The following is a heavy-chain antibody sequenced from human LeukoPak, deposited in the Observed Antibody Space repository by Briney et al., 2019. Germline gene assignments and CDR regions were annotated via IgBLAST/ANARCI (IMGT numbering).Heavy chain of an antibody. D-gene: IGHD6-13*01. CDR3: AGDPPGIAASVSGG. Sequence: VSLTLSCTPSGFTVGNNYMNWFRPAPGKGLDWVSFIYIGGSTYYPDSPKGRFTIPRDNSNKALDLHMSSLRVADTAGCYCAGDPPGIAASVSGGWRQGTLVTASS. CDR1: GFTVGNNY. J-gene: IGHJ1*01. V-gene: IGHV3-53*01. CDR2: IYIGGST.